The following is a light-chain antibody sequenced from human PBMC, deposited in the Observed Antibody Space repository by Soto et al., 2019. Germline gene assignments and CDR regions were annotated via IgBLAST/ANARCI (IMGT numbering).Light chain of an antibody. V-gene: IGLV1-44*01. Sequence: QSVLTQPPSASGTPGLGVTISRSGSRSNIGSNTVNWYQHLPGTAPKLLIFTNYQRPSGVPDRFSGFKSDTSASLAISGLQSEDEAVYYCAAWDDTLNGVVFGGGTKLTVL. CDR2: TNY. J-gene: IGLJ3*02. CDR1: RSNIGSNT. CDR3: AAWDDTLNGVV.